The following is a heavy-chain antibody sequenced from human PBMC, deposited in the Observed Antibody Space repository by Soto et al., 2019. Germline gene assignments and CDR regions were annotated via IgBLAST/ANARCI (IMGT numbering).Heavy chain of an antibody. CDR1: GFTFSSYS. D-gene: IGHD4-17*01. J-gene: IGHJ4*02. CDR2: ISSSSSYI. V-gene: IGHV3-21*04. Sequence: GSLRLSCAASGFTFSSYSMNWVRQAPGKGLEWVSSISSSSSYIYYADSVKGRFTISRDNSKNSLYLQMNSLRAEDTAVYYCAKDYGDPGFDYWGQGTLVNVSS. CDR3: AKDYGDPGFDY.